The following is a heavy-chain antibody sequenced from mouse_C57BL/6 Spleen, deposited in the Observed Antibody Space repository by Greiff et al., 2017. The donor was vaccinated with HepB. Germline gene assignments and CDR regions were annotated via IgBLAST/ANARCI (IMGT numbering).Heavy chain of an antibody. D-gene: IGHD2-4*01. Sequence: VQLQESGAELVRPGASVTLSCKASGYTFTDYEMHWVKQTPVHGLEWIGAIDPETGGTAYNQKFKGKAILTADKSSSTAYMELRSLTSEGSAVYYCTRFKIYDYDAPFAYWGQGTLVTVSA. CDR2: IDPETGGT. CDR3: TRFKIYDYDAPFAY. J-gene: IGHJ3*01. V-gene: IGHV1-15*01. CDR1: GYTFTDYE.